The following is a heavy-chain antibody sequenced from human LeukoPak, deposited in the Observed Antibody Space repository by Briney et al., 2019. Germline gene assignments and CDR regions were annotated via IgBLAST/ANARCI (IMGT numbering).Heavy chain of an antibody. J-gene: IGHJ4*02. D-gene: IGHD4-23*01. CDR1: GGSFSGYY. V-gene: IGHV4-34*01. CDR2: INHSGST. CDR3: ARVYGGNPIDY. Sequence: PSDTLSLTCAVYGGSFSGYYWSWIRQPPGKGLEWIGEINHSGSTNYNPSLKSRVTISVDTSKNQFSLKLSSVTAADTAVYYCARVYGGNPIDYWGQGTLVTVSS.